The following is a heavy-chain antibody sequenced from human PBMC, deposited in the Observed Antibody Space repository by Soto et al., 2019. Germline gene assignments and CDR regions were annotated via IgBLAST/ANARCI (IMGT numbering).Heavy chain of an antibody. CDR3: ARAHYGDYGYGMDV. V-gene: IGHV4-30-2*01. CDR1: GGSISSGVYS. J-gene: IGHJ6*02. Sequence: QLQLQESGSGLVKPSQTLSLTCAVSGGSISSGVYSWSWIRQPPVKGLELIGYIYHSGSTYYNPSLRRRVTISVDRYNNQYTLKLSSVTAADTAVYYCARAHYGDYGYGMDVWGQGTTVTVSS. D-gene: IGHD4-17*01. CDR2: IYHSGST.